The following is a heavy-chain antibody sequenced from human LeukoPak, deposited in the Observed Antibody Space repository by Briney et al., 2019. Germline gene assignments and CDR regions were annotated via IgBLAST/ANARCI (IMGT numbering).Heavy chain of an antibody. D-gene: IGHD6-13*01. CDR2: IKPDGTTK. CDR3: ARSIPYGTTWYGRSDY. CDR1: GFAVSSNY. J-gene: IGHJ4*02. Sequence: GGSLRLSCAASGFAVSSNYMSWVRQAPGKGLEWVANIKPDGTTKFYVDSVKGRFTISRDNALNSLYLQMNSLRAEDTAIYYCARSIPYGTTWYGRSDYWGQGTLVTVSS. V-gene: IGHV3-7*03.